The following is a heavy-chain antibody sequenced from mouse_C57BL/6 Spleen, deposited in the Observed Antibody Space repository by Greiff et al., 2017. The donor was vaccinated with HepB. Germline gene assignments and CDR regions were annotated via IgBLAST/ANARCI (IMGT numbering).Heavy chain of an antibody. Sequence: QVQLQQPGAELVKPGASVKLSCKASGYTFTSYWMHWVKQRPGQGLEWIGMIHPNSGSTNYNEKFKSKATLTVDKSSSTAYMQLSSLTSEDSAVYYCARYGPYGNYPFDYWGQGTTLTVSS. CDR2: IHPNSGST. CDR1: GYTFTSYW. CDR3: ARYGPYGNYPFDY. V-gene: IGHV1-64*01. D-gene: IGHD2-1*01. J-gene: IGHJ2*01.